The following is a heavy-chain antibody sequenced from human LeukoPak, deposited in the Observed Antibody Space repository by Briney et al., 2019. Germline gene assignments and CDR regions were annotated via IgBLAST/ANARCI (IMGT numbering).Heavy chain of an antibody. CDR2: ISGSGGNT. J-gene: IGHJ4*02. CDR3: AARSGSSPYYIDH. CDR1: GFTFSSDW. V-gene: IGHV3-23*01. D-gene: IGHD1-26*01. Sequence: QAGGPLRLSCAVSGFTFSSDWMIWVRQAPGKGLEWVSGISGSGGNTYYADSVKGRFSISRDNSKNTLYLQMNSLRAEDTAVYLCAARSGSSPYYIDHWGQGTLVTVSS.